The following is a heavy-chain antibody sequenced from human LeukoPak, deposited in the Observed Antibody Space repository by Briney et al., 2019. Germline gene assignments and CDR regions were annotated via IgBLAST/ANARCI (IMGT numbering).Heavy chain of an antibody. J-gene: IGHJ5*02. CDR1: GYTFTSYY. Sequence: ASVKVSCKASGYTFTSYYMHWVRQAPGQGLEWMGIINPSGGSTSYAQKFQGRVTMTRDKSTSTVYMELSSLRSEDTAVYYCARELLNCSGGSCQNWFDPWGQGTLVTVSS. CDR3: ARELLNCSGGSCQNWFDP. CDR2: INPSGGST. D-gene: IGHD2-15*01. V-gene: IGHV1-46*01.